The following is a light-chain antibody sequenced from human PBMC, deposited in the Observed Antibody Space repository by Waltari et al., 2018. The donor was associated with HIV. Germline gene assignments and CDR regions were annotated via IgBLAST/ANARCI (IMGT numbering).Light chain of an antibody. CDR1: SSDVGGYNY. V-gene: IGLV2-8*01. CDR2: GVN. CDR3: SSYAGSNNVV. J-gene: IGLJ2*01. Sequence: QSALTQPPSASGSPGQSVTIPCTGTSSDVGGYNYVSWYQRHPCKAPKLMIYGVNKRPSGVPDRFSGSKSGNTASLTVSGLQAEDEADYYCSSYAGSNNVVFGGGTKLTVL.